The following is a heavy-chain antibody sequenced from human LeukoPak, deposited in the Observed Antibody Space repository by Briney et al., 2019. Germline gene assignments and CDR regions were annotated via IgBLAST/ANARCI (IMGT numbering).Heavy chain of an antibody. CDR1: GFTFGDYS. CDR3: AKKRDGTPYNANLDH. CDR2: FTDDSPPT. D-gene: IGHD5-24*01. Sequence: GGSLRLSCAASGFTFGDYSMSWVRQAPGKGLEWVSSFTDDSPPTYYADSVKGRFTISRDNSKNTLYLQMNNLRAEDTAVYYCAKKRDGTPYNANLDHWGQGTLVTVSS. V-gene: IGHV3-23*01. J-gene: IGHJ4*02.